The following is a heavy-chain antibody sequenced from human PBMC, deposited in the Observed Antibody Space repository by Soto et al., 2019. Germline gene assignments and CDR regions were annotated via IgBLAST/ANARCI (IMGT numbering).Heavy chain of an antibody. J-gene: IGHJ6*02. D-gene: IGHD5-12*01. CDR1: GYTFTRSG. CDR2: ISSYNGDT. Sequence: QVQLVQSGAEVKKPGASVKVSCKASGYTFTRSGISWVRQAPGQGPEWMGWISSYNGDTNYAQTFQGRVTMTTDTSTSTAYMELRSLRSDDTAVYYCAREGVAPYYCYGMDVWGQGTRVTVSS. V-gene: IGHV1-18*01. CDR3: AREGVAPYYCYGMDV.